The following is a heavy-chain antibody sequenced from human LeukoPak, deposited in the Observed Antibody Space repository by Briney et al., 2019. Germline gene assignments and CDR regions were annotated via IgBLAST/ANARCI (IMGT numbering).Heavy chain of an antibody. CDR3: AKDFGDCSNGVCYGKPFDY. CDR2: ISGSGDTT. D-gene: IGHD2-8*01. V-gene: IGHV3-23*01. J-gene: IGHJ4*02. CDR1: GFTFSRYA. Sequence: GGSLRLSCAASGFTFSRYAMSWARQAPGKGLEWVSGISGSGDTTYYADPVKDRFTISRDNSKNTLYLQMNSLRAEDTAVYYCAKDFGDCSNGVCYGKPFDYWGQGTLVTASS.